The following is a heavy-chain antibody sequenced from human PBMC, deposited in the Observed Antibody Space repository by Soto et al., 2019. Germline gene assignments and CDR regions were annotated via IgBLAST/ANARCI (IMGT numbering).Heavy chain of an antibody. CDR2: INPNSGGT. Sequence: QVQLVQSGAEVKKPGASVKVSCKASGYSFTDYHIHWVRQAPGHGLEWLGRINPNSGGTSTAQKFQRWVAMTTDTSISTASMELTKLTSDDTAIYSCARGDSTDCSNGVCSFFYNLDMDVWCQGTTVTVSS. V-gene: IGHV1-2*04. D-gene: IGHD2-8*01. J-gene: IGHJ6*02. CDR3: ARGDSTDCSNGVCSFFYNLDMDV. CDR1: GYSFTDYH.